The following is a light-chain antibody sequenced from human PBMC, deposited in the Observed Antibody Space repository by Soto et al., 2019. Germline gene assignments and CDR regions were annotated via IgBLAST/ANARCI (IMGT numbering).Light chain of an antibody. CDR3: SSYAGSIL. Sequence: QSVLTQPPSASGSPGQSVTISCTGTSSDVGGYNYVSWYQPHPGKAPKLMIYEVSKRPSGVPDRFSGSKSGNTASLTVSGLQAEDEADYYCSSYAGSILFGGGTKVTVL. V-gene: IGLV2-8*01. CDR1: SSDVGGYNY. CDR2: EVS. J-gene: IGLJ2*01.